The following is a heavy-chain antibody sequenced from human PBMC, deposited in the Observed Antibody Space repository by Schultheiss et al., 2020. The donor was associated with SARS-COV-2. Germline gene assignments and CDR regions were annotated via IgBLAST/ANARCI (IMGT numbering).Heavy chain of an antibody. V-gene: IGHV3-48*01. D-gene: IGHD2-15*01. CDR2: IDRDSATI. Sequence: GGSLRLSCAASGFIFSSYTMNWVRQAPGKGLEWVAYIDRDSATIHYADSVKGRFTISRDNDRHLVFLQMNSLRAEDTAVYYCARVRGGGDFDYWGQGTLVTVSS. CDR3: ARVRGGGDFDY. J-gene: IGHJ4*02. CDR1: GFIFSSYT.